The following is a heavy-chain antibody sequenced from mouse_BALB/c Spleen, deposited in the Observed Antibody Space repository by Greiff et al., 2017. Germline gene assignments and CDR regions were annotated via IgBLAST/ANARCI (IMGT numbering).Heavy chain of an antibody. CDR2: IYPSDSYT. D-gene: IGHD4-1*01. CDR1: GYTFTSYW. V-gene: IGHV1-69*02. J-gene: IGHJ4*01. Sequence: VQLQQSGAELVKPGASVKLSCKASGYTFTSYWINWVKQRPGQGLEWIGNIYPSDSYTNYNQKFKDKATLTVDKSSSTAYMQLSSPTSEDSAVYYCTTGYAMDYWGQGTSVTVSS. CDR3: TTGYAMDY.